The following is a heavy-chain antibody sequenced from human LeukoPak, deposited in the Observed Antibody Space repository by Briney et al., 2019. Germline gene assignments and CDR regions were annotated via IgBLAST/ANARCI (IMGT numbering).Heavy chain of an antibody. V-gene: IGHV4-34*01. Sequence: KPSETLSLTCAVYGGSFSGYYWSWIRQPPGKGLEWIGEINHSGSTNYNPSLKSRVTISVDTSKNQFSLKLSSVTAADTAVYYCARGRIAARKHHYYYMDVWGKGTTVTVSS. CDR3: ARGRIAARKHHYYYMDV. D-gene: IGHD6-6*01. J-gene: IGHJ6*03. CDR1: GGSFSGYY. CDR2: INHSGST.